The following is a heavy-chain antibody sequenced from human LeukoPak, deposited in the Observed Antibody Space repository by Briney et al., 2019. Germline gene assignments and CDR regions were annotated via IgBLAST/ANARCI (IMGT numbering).Heavy chain of an antibody. D-gene: IGHD3-10*01. CDR3: ARDRKSGESSEIDF. CDR1: GFTFSNYW. CDR2: INRDGSTT. J-gene: IGHJ4*02. V-gene: IGHV3-74*01. Sequence: GGSLRLSCAASGFTFSNYWVHWVRQAPGKGPVWVSRINRDGSTTNYADSVKGRFTVSRDNAKNTLNLQMNSLRAEDTAVYYCARDRKSGESSEIDFWGQGTLVTVSS.